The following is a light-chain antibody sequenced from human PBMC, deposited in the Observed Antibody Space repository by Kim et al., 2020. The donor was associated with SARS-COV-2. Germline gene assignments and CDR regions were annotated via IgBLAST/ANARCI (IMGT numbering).Light chain of an antibody. CDR3: QQYGSSPWT. CDR2: GAS. CDR1: QSVSSSY. V-gene: IGKV3-20*01. Sequence: SPGERATLSFRARQSVSSSYLAWYQQKPGQAPRLLIYGASSRATGIPDRFSGSGSGTDFTLTISRLEPEDFAVYYCQQYGSSPWTFGQGTKVDIK. J-gene: IGKJ1*01.